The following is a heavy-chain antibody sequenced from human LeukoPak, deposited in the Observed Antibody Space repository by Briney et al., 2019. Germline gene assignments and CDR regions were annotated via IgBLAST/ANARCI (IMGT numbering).Heavy chain of an antibody. Sequence: GGSLRLSCVASGFTFSSSSMNWVRQAPGKGLEWVSYISISSTTIYYADSVKGRFTISRDNAKNSLYLQMNSLRDEDTAVYYYARGLRYSSSWYNFDYWGQGTLVTVSS. CDR1: GFTFSSSS. CDR3: ARGLRYSSSWYNFDY. J-gene: IGHJ4*02. V-gene: IGHV3-48*02. D-gene: IGHD6-13*01. CDR2: ISISSTTI.